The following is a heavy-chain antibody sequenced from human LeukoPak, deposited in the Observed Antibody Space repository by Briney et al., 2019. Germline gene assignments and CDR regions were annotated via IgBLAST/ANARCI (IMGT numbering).Heavy chain of an antibody. V-gene: IGHV5-51*01. CDR2: IYPGDSDT. CDR3: ARAGYSYGEYFEY. Sequence: GESLKISCKVSGYKFTSYWIGWVRQMPGTGLEWMGIIYPGDSDTRYSPSFQGQVTISADKSISTAYLQWSSLKASDTAMYFCARAGYSYGEYFEYWGQGTLVTVSS. J-gene: IGHJ4*02. D-gene: IGHD5-18*01. CDR1: GYKFTSYW.